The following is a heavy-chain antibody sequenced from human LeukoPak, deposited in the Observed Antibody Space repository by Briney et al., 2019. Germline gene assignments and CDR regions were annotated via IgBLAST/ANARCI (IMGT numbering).Heavy chain of an antibody. D-gene: IGHD3-22*01. CDR2: IYYSGST. V-gene: IGHV4-31*03. CDR1: GGSISSGGYY. Sequence: SQTLSLTCTVSGGSISSGGYYWSWLRQHPGKGLEWIGYIYYSGSTYYNPSLKSRVTISVDTSKNQFSLKLSSVTAADTAVYYCARQAGWLNYYYYGMDVWGQGTTVTVSS. CDR3: ARQAGWLNYYYYGMDV. J-gene: IGHJ6*02.